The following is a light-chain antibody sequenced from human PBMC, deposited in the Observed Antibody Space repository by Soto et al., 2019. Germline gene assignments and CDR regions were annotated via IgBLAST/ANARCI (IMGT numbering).Light chain of an antibody. V-gene: IGKV1-33*01. J-gene: IGKJ2*01. CDR2: DVS. CDR3: QQYNVVPPT. CDR1: QDISIY. Sequence: DIQMTQSPSSLSASVGDRVTITCRASQDISIYLNWFQQKPGKAPKLLIYDVSNLEKGVPSRFTGSGSGTDFTLTINRLQPDEIATYYCQQYNVVPPTFGQGTRLEI.